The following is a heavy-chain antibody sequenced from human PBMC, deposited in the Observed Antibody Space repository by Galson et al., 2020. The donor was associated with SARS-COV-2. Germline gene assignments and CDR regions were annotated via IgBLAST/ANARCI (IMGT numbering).Heavy chain of an antibody. CDR1: GGSVRSSGKY. V-gene: IGHV4-39*01. D-gene: IGHD3-9*01. Sequence: SETLSLTCTVPGGSVRSSGKYWVWIRQSPGKGLEYIGSIHYSGSTYYNPSLKSRVTTSVDTSKNQVSLKLSSVTAADTAVYYCARGAYDPLAGDYRDYGMDVWGQVTTVTVSS. CDR3: ARGAYDPLAGDYRDYGMDV. CDR2: IHYSGST. J-gene: IGHJ6*02.